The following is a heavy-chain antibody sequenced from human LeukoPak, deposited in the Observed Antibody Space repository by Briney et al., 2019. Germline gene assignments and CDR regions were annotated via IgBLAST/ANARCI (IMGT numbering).Heavy chain of an antibody. D-gene: IGHD6-19*01. CDR1: GGSISSGSYY. J-gene: IGHJ4*02. V-gene: IGHV4-61*02. CDR2: IYTSGST. Sequence: PSETLSLTCTVSGGSISSGSYYWSWIRQPAGKGLEWIGRIYTSGSTNYNPSLKSRVTISVDTSNNQFSLKLSSVTAADTAVYYCAREGRLVRAFDYWGQGTLVTVSS. CDR3: AREGRLVRAFDY.